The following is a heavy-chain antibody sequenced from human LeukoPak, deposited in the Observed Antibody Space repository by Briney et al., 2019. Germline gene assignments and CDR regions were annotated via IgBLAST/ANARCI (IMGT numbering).Heavy chain of an antibody. CDR2: IKSKTDGGTT. CDR3: ARKSGIAVAGGYMDV. D-gene: IGHD6-19*01. V-gene: IGHV3-15*01. Sequence: PGGSLRLSCAASGFTFSNAWMSWVRQAPGKGLEWVGRIKSKTDGGTTDCAAPVKGRFTISRDDSKNTLYLQMNTLRAEDTAVYYCARKSGIAVAGGYMDVWGKGPRSPSP. CDR1: GFTFSNAW. J-gene: IGHJ6*03.